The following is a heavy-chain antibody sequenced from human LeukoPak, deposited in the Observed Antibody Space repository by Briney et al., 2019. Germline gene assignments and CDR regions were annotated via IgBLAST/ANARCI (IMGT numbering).Heavy chain of an antibody. D-gene: IGHD5-18*01. J-gene: IGHJ5*02. CDR3: ARDKGSYGQGTPDP. CDR2: ISYDGSNK. V-gene: IGHV3-30*04. Sequence: GGSLRLSCAASGFTFRNYAIHWVRQAPGKGLEWVAVISYDGSNKYYADSVKGRSTISRDNSKNTLDLQMNSLRAEDTAVYYCARDKGSYGQGTPDPWGQGTLVTVSS. CDR1: GFTFRNYA.